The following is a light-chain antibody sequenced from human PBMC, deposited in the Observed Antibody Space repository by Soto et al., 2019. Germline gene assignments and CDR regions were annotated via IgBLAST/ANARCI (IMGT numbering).Light chain of an antibody. CDR2: GAS. Sequence: IVLTQSPATLSLSPGERATLSFMASQSVSSSYLAWYQQKPGQAPRLLIYGASSRATGIPDRFSGSGSGTDFTLTISRLEPEDFVVYYCQQYSSLPHTFGQGTKVDIK. J-gene: IGKJ2*01. V-gene: IGKV3-20*01. CDR3: QQYSSLPHT. CDR1: QSVSSSY.